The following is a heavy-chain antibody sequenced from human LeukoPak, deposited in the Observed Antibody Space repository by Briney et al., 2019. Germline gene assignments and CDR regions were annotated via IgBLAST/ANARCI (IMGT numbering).Heavy chain of an antibody. V-gene: IGHV3-21*04. D-gene: IGHD6-6*01. Sequence: GGSLRLSCAASGFTFSSYSMNWVRQAPGKGLEWVSSISSSSSYIYYADSVKGRFTISRDNAKNSLYLQMNSLRAEDTSVYYCAKGQEYSSLSFDYWGQGTLVTVSS. CDR1: GFTFSSYS. J-gene: IGHJ4*02. CDR2: ISSSSSYI. CDR3: AKGQEYSSLSFDY.